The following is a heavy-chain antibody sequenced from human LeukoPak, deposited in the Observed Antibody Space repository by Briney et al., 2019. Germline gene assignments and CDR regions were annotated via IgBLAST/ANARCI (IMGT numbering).Heavy chain of an antibody. CDR1: GFTFSSYA. V-gene: IGHV3-64D*06. D-gene: IGHD1-26*01. CDR3: VKGRSRIVGATFDY. Sequence: GGSLRLSCSASGFTFSSYAMHWVRQAPGKGLEYVSAISSNGGSTHYADSVKGRFTISRDNSKNTLYLQMSSLRAEDTAVYCCVKGRSRIVGATFDYWGQGTLVTVSS. CDR2: ISSNGGST. J-gene: IGHJ4*02.